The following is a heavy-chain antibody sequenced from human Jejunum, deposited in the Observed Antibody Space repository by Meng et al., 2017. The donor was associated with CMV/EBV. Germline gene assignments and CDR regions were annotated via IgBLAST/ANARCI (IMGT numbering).Heavy chain of an antibody. CDR2: ISAYNGNT. CDR3: ARVEVGITSGDY. J-gene: IGHJ4*02. D-gene: IGHD1-26*01. V-gene: IGHV1-18*01. Sequence: QGRLVQSGGEVKEPWALLQVSCKASGYTFTHYGIPWVRQAPGQGLEWMGWISAYNGNTNYAQTLQGRVTMTTDTSTSTAYMELRSLRSDDTAVYYCARVEVGITSGDYWGQGTLVTVSS. CDR1: GYTFTHYG.